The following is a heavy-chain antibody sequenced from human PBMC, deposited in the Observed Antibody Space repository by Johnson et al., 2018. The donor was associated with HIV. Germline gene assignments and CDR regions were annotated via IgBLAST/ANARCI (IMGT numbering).Heavy chain of an antibody. CDR1: GFTFSNAW. Sequence: VQLVESGGGLVQPGGSLRLSCAASGFTFSNAWMSWVRQAPGKGLEWVGRIKSKTDGGTTDYAAPVQGRFTISRDDSKDKLYVQINSLKTEETAVYYCTARTWSDAFDIWGRGTMVTVSS. D-gene: IGHD1-1*01. CDR3: TARTWSDAFDI. CDR2: IKSKTDGGTT. V-gene: IGHV3-15*01. J-gene: IGHJ3*02.